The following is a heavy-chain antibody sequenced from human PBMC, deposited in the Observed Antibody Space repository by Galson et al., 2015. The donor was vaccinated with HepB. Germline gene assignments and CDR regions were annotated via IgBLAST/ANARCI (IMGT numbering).Heavy chain of an antibody. CDR1: GFTFDDYG. V-gene: IGHV3-20*04. J-gene: IGHJ6*02. CDR2: INWNGGST. D-gene: IGHD3-10*01. Sequence: SLRLSCAASGFTFDDYGMSWVRQAPGKGLEWVSGINWNGGSTGYADSVKGRFTISRDNAKNSLYLQMNSLRAEDTALYYCARVITMVRGVIIHYYYYGMDVWGQGTTVTVSS. CDR3: ARVITMVRGVIIHYYYYGMDV.